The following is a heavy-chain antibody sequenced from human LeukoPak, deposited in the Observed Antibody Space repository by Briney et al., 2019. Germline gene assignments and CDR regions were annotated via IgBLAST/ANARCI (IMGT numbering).Heavy chain of an antibody. J-gene: IGHJ2*01. CDR3: ARDRSGGYYGSYWYFDL. Sequence: SETLSLTCTVSGGSASIGTYYWSWIRQPPGKGLEWIGYIYYSGSTNYNPSLKSRVTISVDTSKNQFSLKLSSVTAADTAVYYCARDRSGGYYGSYWYFDLWGRGTLVTVSS. V-gene: IGHV4-61*01. CDR1: GGSASIGTYY. CDR2: IYYSGST. D-gene: IGHD1-26*01.